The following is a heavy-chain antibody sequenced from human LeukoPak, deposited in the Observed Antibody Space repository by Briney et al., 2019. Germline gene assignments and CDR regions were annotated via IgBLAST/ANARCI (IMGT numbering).Heavy chain of an antibody. CDR1: GGSISSGDYY. D-gene: IGHD3-10*01. J-gene: IGHJ3*02. CDR3: STLTRGAFDI. V-gene: IGHV4-30-4*08. CDR2: IYYSGST. Sequence: SQTLSLTCTVSGGSISSGDYYWSWIGQPPGKGLEWIGYIYYSGSTYYNPSLKSRVTISVDTSKNQFSLKLSSVTAADTAVYYCSTLTRGAFDIWGQGTMVTVSS.